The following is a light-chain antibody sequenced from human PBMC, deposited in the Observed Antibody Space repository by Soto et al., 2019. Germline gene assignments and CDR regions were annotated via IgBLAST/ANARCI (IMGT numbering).Light chain of an antibody. J-gene: IGLJ1*01. CDR1: SSNIGNNY. CDR2: DNN. Sequence: QSALTQPPSVSAAPGQTVTISCSGSSSNIGNNYVSWYQQLPGTAPKLLIYDNNKRPSGIPDRFSGSKSGTSATLGITGLQTGDEADYYCGTWDSSLSAVYVFGTGTKVTVL. CDR3: GTWDSSLSAVYV. V-gene: IGLV1-51*01.